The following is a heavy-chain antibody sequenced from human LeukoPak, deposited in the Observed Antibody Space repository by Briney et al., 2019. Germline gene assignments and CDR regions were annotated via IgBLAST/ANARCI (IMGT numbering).Heavy chain of an antibody. D-gene: IGHD5-18*01. V-gene: IGHV3-30*18. Sequence: QPGRSLRLSCAASGFTFSSYGMHWVRQAPGKGLEWVAVISYDGSNKYYADSVKGRFTISRDNSKNTLYLQMNSLRAEDTAVYYCANSNRGYSHLFDYWGQGTLVTISS. CDR2: ISYDGSNK. CDR3: ANSNRGYSHLFDY. J-gene: IGHJ4*02. CDR1: GFTFSSYG.